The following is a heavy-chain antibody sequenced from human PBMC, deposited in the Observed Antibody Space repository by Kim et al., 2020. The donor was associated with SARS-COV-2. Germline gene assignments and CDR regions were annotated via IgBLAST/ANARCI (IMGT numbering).Heavy chain of an antibody. J-gene: IGHJ2*01. Sequence: YYNAALKSRITISVDTSKTQFSLKLSSVTAADTAVYYCATMVEVLYYFDLWGRGTLVTVSS. CDR3: ATMVEVLYYFDL. V-gene: IGHV4-31*02. D-gene: IGHD3-10*01.